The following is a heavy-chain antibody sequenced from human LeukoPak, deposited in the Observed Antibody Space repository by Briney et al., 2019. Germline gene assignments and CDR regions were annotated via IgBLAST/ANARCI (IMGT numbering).Heavy chain of an antibody. V-gene: IGHV3-23*01. D-gene: IGHD3-10*01. CDR3: AGRGSGSYFDY. CDR1: GFTFNTYG. Sequence: GGSLRLSCAASGFTFNTYGMNWVRQAPGKGLEWVSVISGSGGSTYYADSVKGRFTISRDNSKNTLYLQMNSLRAEDTAVYYCAGRGSGSYFDYWGQGTLVTVSS. J-gene: IGHJ4*02. CDR2: ISGSGGST.